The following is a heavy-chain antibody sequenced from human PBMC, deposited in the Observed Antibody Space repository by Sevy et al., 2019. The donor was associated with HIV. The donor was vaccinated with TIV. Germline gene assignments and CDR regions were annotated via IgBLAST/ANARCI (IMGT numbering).Heavy chain of an antibody. CDR2: LSFGCGKI. CDR1: GFAFYDYS. Sequence: GGSLRLSCAASGFAFYDYSMSWIRQAPGKGLGWVAALSFGCGKINYADSVKGRFTISSDNSKNSFYLQMDNLRVEDTALYYCAREGCTRPHDCWGQGTRVTVSS. V-gene: IGHV3-23*01. J-gene: IGHJ4*02. CDR3: AREGCTRPHDC. D-gene: IGHD2-8*01.